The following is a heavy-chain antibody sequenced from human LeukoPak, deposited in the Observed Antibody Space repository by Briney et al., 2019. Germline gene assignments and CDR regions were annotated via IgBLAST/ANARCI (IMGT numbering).Heavy chain of an antibody. D-gene: IGHD2-15*01. Sequence: GASVKVSCKASGYTFTNYGISWVRQAPGQGLQWVGWISGYNGNTNYAQNFPDRVTMTTDTSTSTVYMELRSLTSDDTAVYYCARDRAAGSSDYWGQGTLVTVSS. J-gene: IGHJ4*02. CDR2: ISGYNGNT. CDR1: GYTFTNYG. CDR3: ARDRAAGSSDY. V-gene: IGHV1-18*01.